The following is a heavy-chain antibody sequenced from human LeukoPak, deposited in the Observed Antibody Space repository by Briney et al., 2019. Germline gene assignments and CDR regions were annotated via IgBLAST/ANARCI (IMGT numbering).Heavy chain of an antibody. CDR3: ARDSYCLDY. Sequence: ASVKVSCKASGYTFTGYYMHWVRQAPGQGLEWMGWISVYNGNTNYAQKIQGRVTMTTDTSTSTAYMELRSLRSDDTAVYNCARDSYCLDYWGQGTLVTVSS. CDR1: GYTFTGYY. V-gene: IGHV1-18*04. J-gene: IGHJ4*02. CDR2: ISVYNGNT.